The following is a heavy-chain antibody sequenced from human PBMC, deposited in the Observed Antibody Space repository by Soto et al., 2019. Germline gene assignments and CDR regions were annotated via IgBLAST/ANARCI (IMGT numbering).Heavy chain of an antibody. Sequence: SETLSLTCTVSGGSISSGGYYWSWIRQHPGKGLEWIGYIYYSGSTYYNPSLKSRVTISVDTSKNQFSLKLSSVTAAETAVYYCARERETGSDYGVVPAAISYYFDYWGQGTLVTVSS. J-gene: IGHJ4*02. CDR3: ARERETGSDYGVVPAAISYYFDY. CDR2: IYYSGST. CDR1: GGSISSGGYY. D-gene: IGHD2-2*02. V-gene: IGHV4-31*03.